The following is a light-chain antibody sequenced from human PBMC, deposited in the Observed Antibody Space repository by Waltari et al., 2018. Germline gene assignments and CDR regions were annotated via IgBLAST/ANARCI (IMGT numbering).Light chain of an antibody. V-gene: IGLV1-40*01. CDR2: DNH. J-gene: IGLJ3*02. CDR1: SSNIGANYN. CDR3: QSYDTSLSAWV. Sequence: QSVLTQPPSVSGAPGQRVTISCSGSSSNIGANYNVFWYQQLPGTAPKLFLHDNHNRPSGAPDRFSGSKSGTSASLAITGLQTEDEADYYCQSYDTSLSAWVFGGGTKLTVL.